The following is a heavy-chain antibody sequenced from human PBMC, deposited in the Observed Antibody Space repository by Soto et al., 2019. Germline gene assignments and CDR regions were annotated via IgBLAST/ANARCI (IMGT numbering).Heavy chain of an antibody. CDR3: AGRADYGGNPFDY. CDR1: GFTFSSYS. V-gene: IGHV3-21*01. J-gene: IGHJ4*02. Sequence: EVQLVESGGGLVKPGGSLRLSCAASGFTFSSYSMNWVRQAPGKGLEWVSSISSSSSYIYYADSVKGRFTISRDNAKNSLYQQKNSLRAEDTAVYYCAGRADYGGNPFDYWGQGTLVTVSS. D-gene: IGHD4-17*01. CDR2: ISSSSSYI.